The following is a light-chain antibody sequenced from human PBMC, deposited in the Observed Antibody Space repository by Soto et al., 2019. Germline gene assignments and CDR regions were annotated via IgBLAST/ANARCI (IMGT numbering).Light chain of an antibody. Sequence: DIQMTQSPSTLSASVGDRVTITCRASQSLNNWLAWYQQKPGKTPKLLIFDASSLPSGVPSRFSGSGSGTEFTLTISSLQPDDFATYYCQQYNSYPYTFGQGTKLEI. CDR1: QSLNNW. CDR2: DAS. J-gene: IGKJ2*01. CDR3: QQYNSYPYT. V-gene: IGKV1-5*01.